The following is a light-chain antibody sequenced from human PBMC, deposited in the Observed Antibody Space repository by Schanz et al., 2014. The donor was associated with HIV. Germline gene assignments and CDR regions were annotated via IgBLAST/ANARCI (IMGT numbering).Light chain of an antibody. J-gene: IGLJ2*01. CDR2: RNN. CDR1: SSNIGSNY. V-gene: IGLV1-47*01. Sequence: QSVLTQPPSVSGTPGQRVTFSCSGISSNIGSNYVDWYQQFPGTAPKLLIYRNNQRPSGVPDRFSASKSGTSASLAITGLQAEDEADYYCQSYDSSLSGVVFGGGTKLTVL. CDR3: QSYDSSLSGVV.